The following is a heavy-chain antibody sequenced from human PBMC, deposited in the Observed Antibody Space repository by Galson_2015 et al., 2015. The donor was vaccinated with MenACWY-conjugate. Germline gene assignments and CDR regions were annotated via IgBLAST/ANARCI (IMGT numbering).Heavy chain of an antibody. Sequence: SLRLSCAASGFIFNTYWMHWVRQAPGKGLVWVSRINPGGSSTTYADSVKDRFTISRDNAKNTLYLQMNSLRPKDPAVFYCAKTRGASFYFDSWGQGTLVTVSS. D-gene: IGHD1-26*01. J-gene: IGHJ4*02. CDR3: AKTRGASFYFDS. CDR2: INPGGSST. CDR1: GFIFNTYW. V-gene: IGHV3-74*01.